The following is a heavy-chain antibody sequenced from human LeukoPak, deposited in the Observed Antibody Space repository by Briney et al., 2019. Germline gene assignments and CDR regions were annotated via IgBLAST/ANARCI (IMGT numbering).Heavy chain of an antibody. V-gene: IGHV3-30*02. CDR1: GFIFSIYG. Sequence: GGSVRLSCAASGFIFSIYGMHWVRQAPGRGPEWVAFIWYDGGGKYYADSVKGRFTISRDNSKNTVYLQMNTLRAEDTAVYYCAKTADNWYLDYWGQGTLVTVSS. J-gene: IGHJ4*02. CDR2: IWYDGGGK. CDR3: AKTADNWYLDY. D-gene: IGHD1-1*01.